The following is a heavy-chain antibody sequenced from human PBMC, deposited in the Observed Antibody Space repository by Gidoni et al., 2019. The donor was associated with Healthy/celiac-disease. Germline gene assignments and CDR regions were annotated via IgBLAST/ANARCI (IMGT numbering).Heavy chain of an antibody. J-gene: IGHJ4*02. CDR1: GFTFSSYS. V-gene: IGHV3-21*01. CDR2: ISSSSSYI. D-gene: IGHD3-22*01. CDR3: ARDHYYDSSGYPVDY. Sequence: EVQLVESGGGLVKPGGSLRLSCAASGFTFSSYSMNWVRQAPGKGLEWVSSISSSSSYIYYADSVKGRFTISRDNAKNSLYLQMNSLRAEDTAVYYCARDHYYDSSGYPVDYWGQGTLVTVSS.